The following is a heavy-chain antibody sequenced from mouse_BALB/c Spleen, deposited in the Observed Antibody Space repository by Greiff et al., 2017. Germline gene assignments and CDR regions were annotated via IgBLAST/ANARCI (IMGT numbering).Heavy chain of an antibody. CDR3: APGYDFVYYAMDY. D-gene: IGHD2-4*01. CDR2: INPSTGYT. Sequence: VQLVESGAELAKPGASVKMSCKASGYTFTSYWMHWVKQRPGQGLEWIGYINPSTGYTEYNQKFKDKATLTADKSSSTAYMQLSSLTSEDSAVYYCAPGYDFVYYAMDYWGQGTSVTVSS. CDR1: GYTFTSYW. V-gene: IGHV1-7*01. J-gene: IGHJ4*01.